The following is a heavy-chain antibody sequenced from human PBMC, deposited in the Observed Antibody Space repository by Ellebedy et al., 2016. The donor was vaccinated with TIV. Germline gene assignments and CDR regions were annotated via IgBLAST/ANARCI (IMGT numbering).Heavy chain of an antibody. J-gene: IGHJ6*02. CDR3: ARVSTTVTTSAYYYYGMDV. Sequence: AASVKVSCKASGYTFTSYAMHWVRQAPGQRLDWMGWINAGNGNTKYSQKFQGRVTITRDTSASTAYMELNSLRSEDTAVYYCARVSTTVTTSAYYYYGMDVWGQGTTVTVSS. D-gene: IGHD4-17*01. V-gene: IGHV1-3*01. CDR2: INAGNGNT. CDR1: GYTFTSYA.